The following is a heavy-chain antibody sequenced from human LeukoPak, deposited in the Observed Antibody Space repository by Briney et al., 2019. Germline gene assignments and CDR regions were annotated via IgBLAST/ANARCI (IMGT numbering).Heavy chain of an antibody. CDR1: GGSISSSSYY. CDR2: IYYSGST. Sequence: SETLSLTCTVSGGSISSSSYYWGWIRQPLGKGLEWIGSIYYSGSTYYNPSLKSRVTISVDTSKNQFSLKLSSVTAADTAVYYCASYPPPSSGDYYYYGMDVWGQGTTVTVSS. V-gene: IGHV4-39*01. CDR3: ASYPPPSSGDYYYYGMDV. D-gene: IGHD6-19*01. J-gene: IGHJ6*02.